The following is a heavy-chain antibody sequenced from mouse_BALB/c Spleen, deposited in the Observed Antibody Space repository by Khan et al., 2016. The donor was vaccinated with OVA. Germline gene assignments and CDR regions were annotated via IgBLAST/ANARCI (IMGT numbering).Heavy chain of an antibody. J-gene: IGHJ2*01. Sequence: EVKLEESGPGLVKPSQSLSLTCTVTGYSITSGYAWNWIRQFPGNKLEWMGYIRYSGVTSYTPSLKSRISITRDTSKNQFFLQLNSVTTEDTATYYCARGNYYGYYFDYWGQGTTLTVSS. CDR1: GYSITSGYA. CDR3: ARGNYYGYYFDY. V-gene: IGHV3-2*02. D-gene: IGHD1-1*01. CDR2: IRYSGVT.